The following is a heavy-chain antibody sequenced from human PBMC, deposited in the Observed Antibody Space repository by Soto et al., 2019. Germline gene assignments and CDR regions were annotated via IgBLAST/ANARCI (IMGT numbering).Heavy chain of an antibody. CDR1: GFTFSSYA. J-gene: IGHJ4*02. V-gene: IGHV3-23*01. D-gene: IGHD3-3*01. CDR3: AKEYYDFWSGYEPVEY. CDR2: ISGSGGST. Sequence: EVQLLESGGGLVQPGGSLRLSCAASGFTFSSYAMSWVRQAPGKGLEWVSAISGSGGSTYYADSVKGRFTISRDNSKNTLYLQMNSLRAEDTAVYYCAKEYYDFWSGYEPVEYWGQGTLVTVSS.